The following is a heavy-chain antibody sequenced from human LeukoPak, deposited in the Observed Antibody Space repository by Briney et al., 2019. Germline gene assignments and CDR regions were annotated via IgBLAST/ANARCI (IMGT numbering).Heavy chain of an antibody. J-gene: IGHJ6*03. D-gene: IGHD2-2*01. V-gene: IGHV1-8*03. CDR2: MNPNSGNT. CDR3: ARGLPAATHYYYYYMDV. CDR1: RYTFTSYD. Sequence: ASVKVSCKASRYTFTSYDINWVRQATGQGLEWMGWMNPNSGNTGYAQKFQGGVTITRNTSISTAYMELSSLRSEDTAVYYCARGLPAATHYYYYYMDVWGKGTTVTVS.